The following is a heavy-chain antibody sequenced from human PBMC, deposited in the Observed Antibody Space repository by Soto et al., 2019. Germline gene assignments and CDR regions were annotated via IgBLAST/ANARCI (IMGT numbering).Heavy chain of an antibody. CDR1: GYTFTSYQ. CDR2: INPSGGIT. D-gene: IGHD3-10*01. CDR3: ARDAQMVRGISLWGGERFYYYGMDV. V-gene: IGHV1-46*01. Sequence: GASVKVSCKASGYTFTSYQVHWVRQAPGQGLEWMGIINPSGGITTYAQKFQGRVTMTRDKSTSTVYMELSSLRSEDTAVYYCARDAQMVRGISLWGGERFYYYGMDVWGQGTTVPVSS. J-gene: IGHJ6*02.